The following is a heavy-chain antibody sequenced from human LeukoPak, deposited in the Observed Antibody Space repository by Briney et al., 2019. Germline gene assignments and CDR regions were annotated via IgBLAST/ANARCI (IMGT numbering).Heavy chain of an antibody. D-gene: IGHD3-22*01. CDR1: GFTFSSYW. Sequence: PGRSLRLSCAASGFTFSSYWMHWVRQAPGKGLVWVSRINSDGSSTSYADSVKGRFTISRDNAKNTLYLQMNSLRAEDTAVYYCARDIYYYDSSGYYYNWGQGTLVTVSS. CDR2: INSDGSST. CDR3: ARDIYYYDSSGYYYN. J-gene: IGHJ4*02. V-gene: IGHV3-74*01.